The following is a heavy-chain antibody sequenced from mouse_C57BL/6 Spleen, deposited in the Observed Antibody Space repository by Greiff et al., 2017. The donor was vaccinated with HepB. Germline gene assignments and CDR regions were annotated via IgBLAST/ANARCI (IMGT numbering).Heavy chain of an antibody. J-gene: IGHJ4*01. D-gene: IGHD2-2*01. V-gene: IGHV3-6*01. CDR3: ARGDGYGAMDY. Sequence: EVQLQQSGPGLVKPSQSLSLTCSVTGYSITSGYYWYWIRQFPGNKLEWMGYISYDGSNNYNPSLKNRISITRDTSKNQFFLKLNSVTTEDTATYYCARGDGYGAMDYWGQGTSVTVSS. CDR2: ISYDGSN. CDR1: GYSITSGYY.